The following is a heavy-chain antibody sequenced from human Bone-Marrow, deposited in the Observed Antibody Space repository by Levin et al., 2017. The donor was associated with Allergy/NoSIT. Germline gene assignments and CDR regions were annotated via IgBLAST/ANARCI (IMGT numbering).Heavy chain of an antibody. CDR2: ISANNGDT. D-gene: IGHD2-2*01. CDR1: GYPFTDYA. V-gene: IGHV1-18*01. Sequence: ASVKVSCKASGYPFTDYAFSWVRQAPGQGLEWLGWISANNGDTHFAESLQGRVTLTTDTSTSTAYMELRSLRPDDTAVYYCTRTEGRLPAAIGYYWGQGTLVTVSS. J-gene: IGHJ4*02. CDR3: TRTEGRLPAAIGYY.